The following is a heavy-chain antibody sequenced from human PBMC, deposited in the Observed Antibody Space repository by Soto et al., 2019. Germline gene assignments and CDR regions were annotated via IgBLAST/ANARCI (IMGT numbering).Heavy chain of an antibody. Sequence: GGSLRLSCAASGFTFTTYGMHWVRQAPGKGLEWVAVISYDGSNKYYADSVKGRFTISRDNSKNTLYLQMNSLRAEDTAVYYCATERPIFGVVIMGRDYYYGMDVWGKGTTGTVS. CDR3: ATERPIFGVVIMGRDYYYGMDV. D-gene: IGHD3-3*01. CDR2: ISYDGSNK. CDR1: GFTFTTYG. V-gene: IGHV3-30*19. J-gene: IGHJ6*04.